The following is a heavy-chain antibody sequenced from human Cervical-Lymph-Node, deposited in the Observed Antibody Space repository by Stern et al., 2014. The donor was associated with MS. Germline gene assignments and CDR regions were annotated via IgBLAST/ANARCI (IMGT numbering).Heavy chain of an antibody. J-gene: IGHJ4*02. CDR2: ISNDGSSR. Sequence: VQLVESGGGVVQPGRSLRLSCAASGFIFNYYAMYWVRQAPGKGLQWVAVISNDGSSRDYADSVKGRFTISRDNSKNTLFLQMNSLRVEDTGVYYCASRYDYGDYIYWGQGTLVTVS. D-gene: IGHD4-17*01. V-gene: IGHV3-30*04. CDR3: ASRYDYGDYIY. CDR1: GFIFNYYA.